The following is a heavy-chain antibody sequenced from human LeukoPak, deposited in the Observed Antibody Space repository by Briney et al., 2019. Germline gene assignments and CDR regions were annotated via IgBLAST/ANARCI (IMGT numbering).Heavy chain of an antibody. CDR2: IYYDGSNI. CDR1: EFTFTTYG. J-gene: IGHJ4*02. D-gene: IGHD1-1*01. V-gene: IGHV3-33*01. Sequence: PGRSLTLSCAASEFTFTTYGMHWVRQDPGKGLEWVAFIYYDGSNIYYADYVKGRFTISRDISKNTLYLQMDSLRAEDTAIYYCARDWKTNSFDYWGQGTLVTVSS. CDR3: ARDWKTNSFDY.